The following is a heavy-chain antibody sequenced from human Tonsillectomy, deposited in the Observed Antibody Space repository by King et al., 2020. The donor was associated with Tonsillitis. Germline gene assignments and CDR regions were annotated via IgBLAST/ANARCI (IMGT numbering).Heavy chain of an antibody. V-gene: IGHV3-23*04. D-gene: IGHD2-2*01. CDR2: ISTSDVST. Sequence: VQLVESGGGWVQPGGSLRLSCTGSGLACSDYVMSRVRQAPGKGLELVSAISTSDVSTYYADYVKGRFTLSRDKSKKTLYLQMNSLRAEDTAVYYCAKDFSSSFYGWFSALWGRGPLVTVSS. CDR1: GLACSDYV. J-gene: IGHJ2*01. CDR3: AKDFSSSFYGWFSAL.